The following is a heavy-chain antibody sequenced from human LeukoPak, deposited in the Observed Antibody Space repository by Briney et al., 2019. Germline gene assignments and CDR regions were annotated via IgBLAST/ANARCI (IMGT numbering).Heavy chain of an antibody. CDR2: INPNRGGT. J-gene: IGHJ4*02. V-gene: IGHV1-2*02. CDR1: GYTFTGYY. Sequence: ASVKVSCKASGYTFTGYYMHWVRQAPGQGLEWMGWINPNRGGTKYAQKFQGRVTMTRATSISTAYMELSRLSSDDTAVYYCARGKNSGSYYHFDFWGQGTLVTVSS. CDR3: ARGKNSGSYYHFDF. D-gene: IGHD1-26*01.